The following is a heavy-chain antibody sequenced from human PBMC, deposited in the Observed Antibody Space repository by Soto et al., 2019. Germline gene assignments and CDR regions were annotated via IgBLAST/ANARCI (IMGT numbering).Heavy chain of an antibody. CDR2: INQDGSAK. V-gene: IGHV3-7*03. J-gene: IGHJ4*02. Sequence: GGSLRLSCAAPGFIFSNYWMGWVRQPPGKGLEWVANINQDGSAKYYVDSMKGRFTISRDYAKNSLYLQMNSLGADDTAVYYCTAWSRSSWFDYWGQGALVTVSS. CDR1: GFIFSNYW. CDR3: TAWSRSSWFDY. D-gene: IGHD6-13*01.